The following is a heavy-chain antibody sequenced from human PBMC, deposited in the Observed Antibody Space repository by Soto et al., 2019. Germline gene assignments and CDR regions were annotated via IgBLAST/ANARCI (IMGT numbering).Heavy chain of an antibody. V-gene: IGHV3-7*01. CDR3: ARGYSSGWYGSGSYFDY. J-gene: IGHJ4*02. CDR2: IKQDGSEK. CDR1: GFTFSSYW. D-gene: IGHD6-19*01. Sequence: GGSLRLSCAASGFTFSSYWMSWVRQAPGKGLEWVANIKQDGSEKYYVDSVKGRFTISRDNAKNSLYLQMNSLRAEDTAVYYCARGYSSGWYGSGSYFDYWGQGTMVTVYS.